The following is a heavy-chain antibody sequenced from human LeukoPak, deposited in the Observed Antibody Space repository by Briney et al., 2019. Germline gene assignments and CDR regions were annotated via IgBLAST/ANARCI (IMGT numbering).Heavy chain of an antibody. Sequence: SETLSLTCTVSGGSISSSSYYWGWIRQPPGKGLEWIGSMYYSGSTYYNPSLKSRVTISVDTSKNQFSLKLSSVTAADTALYYCARQGNGYCSGGSCYDPNWFDSWGQGTLVTVSS. V-gene: IGHV4-39*01. CDR1: GGSISSSSYY. J-gene: IGHJ5*01. CDR3: ARQGNGYCSGGSCYDPNWFDS. CDR2: MYYSGST. D-gene: IGHD2-15*01.